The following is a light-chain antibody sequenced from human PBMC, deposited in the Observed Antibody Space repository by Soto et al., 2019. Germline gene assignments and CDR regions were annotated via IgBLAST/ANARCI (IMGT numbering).Light chain of an antibody. CDR1: QSISAW. J-gene: IGKJ1*01. CDR3: QQYNSSPWT. Sequence: DIQMTQSPSTLFASVGDTVTITCRASQSISAWLAWYQQRPVKAPKLLIYKMSASERGVPSRFSGSGSGTEFTLTISSLQPEDFATYYCQQYNSSPWTFGQGTKV. V-gene: IGKV1-5*03. CDR2: KMS.